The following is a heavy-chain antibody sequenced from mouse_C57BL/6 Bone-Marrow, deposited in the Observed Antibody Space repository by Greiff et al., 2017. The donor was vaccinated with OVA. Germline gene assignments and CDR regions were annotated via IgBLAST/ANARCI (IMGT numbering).Heavy chain of an antibody. CDR3: AGYANSYAMDY. V-gene: IGHV5-4*03. D-gene: IGHD2-1*01. CDR1: GFTFSNYA. CDR2: ISDGGSYT. Sequence: DVMLVESGGGLVKPGGFLKLSCAASGFTFSNYAMSWVRQTPEKRLEWVATISDGGSYTYYPDNVKGRFTISRDNAKNNLYLQMSHLKSEDTAMYYCAGYANSYAMDYWGQGTSVTVSS. J-gene: IGHJ4*01.